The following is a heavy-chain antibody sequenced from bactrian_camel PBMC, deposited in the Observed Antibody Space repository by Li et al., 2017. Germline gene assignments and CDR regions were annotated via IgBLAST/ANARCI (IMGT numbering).Heavy chain of an antibody. CDR1: EYTHDYC. J-gene: IGHJ4*01. D-gene: IGHD5*01. V-gene: IGHV3S63*01. CDR2: INSDGWT. CDR3: AEWVGYAKYNR. Sequence: QVQLVESGGGSVQAGGSLTLSCVASEYTHDYCMGWSRQAPGKEREGVASINSDGWTAYGDSVKGRFTISRDNAKNTLYLQMNSLKTEDTAVYYCAEWVGYAKYNRWGQGTQVTVS.